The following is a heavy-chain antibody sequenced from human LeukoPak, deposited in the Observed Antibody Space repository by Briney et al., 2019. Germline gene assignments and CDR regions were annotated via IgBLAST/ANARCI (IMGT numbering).Heavy chain of an antibody. D-gene: IGHD2-15*01. CDR1: GYTFTSYD. V-gene: IGHV1-8*03. Sequence: ASVKVSCKASGYTFTSYDINWVRQATGQGLEWMGWMNPNSGNTGYAQKFQGRVTITRNTSISTAYMELSSLRSEDTAVYYCARGLALKRYCGGGSCSRRAYYMDVWGKGTTVTVSS. CDR3: ARGLALKRYCGGGSCSRRAYYMDV. CDR2: MNPNSGNT. J-gene: IGHJ6*03.